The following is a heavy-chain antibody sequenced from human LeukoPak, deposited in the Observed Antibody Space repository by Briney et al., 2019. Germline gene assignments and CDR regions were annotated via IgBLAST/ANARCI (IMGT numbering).Heavy chain of an antibody. CDR1: GFTFSNYP. Sequence: GGSLRLSCAASGFTFSNYPMSWVRQAQGKGLEWVSAISAGSGTTNYADSVKGRFTTSRDNSKNTLYLQMDSLRAEDTAVYYCAKVAHYYGSGSHYEYYFDFWGQGTLVTVSS. CDR3: AKVAHYYGSGSHYEYYFDF. CDR2: ISAGSGTT. V-gene: IGHV3-23*01. D-gene: IGHD3-10*01. J-gene: IGHJ4*02.